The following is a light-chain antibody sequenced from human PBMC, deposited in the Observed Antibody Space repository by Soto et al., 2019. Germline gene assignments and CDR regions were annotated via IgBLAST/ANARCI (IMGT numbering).Light chain of an antibody. CDR1: RSNIGAGYD. J-gene: IGLJ3*02. V-gene: IGLV1-40*01. CDR3: QSYDSSLRGWV. Sequence: QLVLTQPPSVSGTPGQRVTISCTGSRSNIGAGYDVHWYQQLPGTAPKLLIYGNSNRPSGVPVRFSGSKSGTSASLAITGLQAEDEADYYCQSYDSSLRGWVFGGGTKLTVL. CDR2: GNS.